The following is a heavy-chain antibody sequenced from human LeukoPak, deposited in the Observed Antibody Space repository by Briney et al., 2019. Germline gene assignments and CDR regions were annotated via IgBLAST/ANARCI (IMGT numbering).Heavy chain of an antibody. V-gene: IGHV1-58*01. CDR1: GSTFTTSG. CDR2: IVVGSGNT. CDR3: AAPTRYCTTTTCLGGFDN. J-gene: IGHJ4*02. D-gene: IGHD2-2*01. Sequence: SVKVSCKASGSTFTTSGVQWVRQARGQRLEWIGWIVVGSGNTNYAQKFQERVTITRDMSTRTAYMELSSLRSEDTAVYYCAAPTRYCTTTTCLGGFDNWGQGTLVTVSS.